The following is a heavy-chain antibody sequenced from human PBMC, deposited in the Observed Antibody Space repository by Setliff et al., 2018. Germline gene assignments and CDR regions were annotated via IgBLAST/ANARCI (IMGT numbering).Heavy chain of an antibody. CDR1: GYTFTSYG. Sequence: ASVKVSCKASGYTFTSYGISWVRQAPGRGLEWMAYINTYNGDTYYAQKFQGRVTMTTDTSTSTTSMELGSLRSDDTAMYYCARDAHDYDSSENPIVDYWGQGTLVTVSS. J-gene: IGHJ4*02. CDR3: ARDAHDYDSSENPIVDY. D-gene: IGHD3-22*01. V-gene: IGHV1-18*01. CDR2: INTYNGDT.